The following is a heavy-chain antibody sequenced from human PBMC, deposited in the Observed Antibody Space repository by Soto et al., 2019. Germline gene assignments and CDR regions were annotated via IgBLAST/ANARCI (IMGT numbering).Heavy chain of an antibody. Sequence: EMQLLESGGGLVQPGGXLRLSCVVSGFSFSTYGVTWVRQAPGKGLEWVCGVSGGSGVTHYTDSVKGRFTISGDDSKNTVYLQMHSLRGEDTAVYYCTRWNGYGDLWGQGTLVTVSS. J-gene: IGHJ5*02. CDR1: GFSFSTYG. CDR3: TRWNGYGDL. D-gene: IGHD1-1*01. V-gene: IGHV3-23*01. CDR2: VSGGSGVT.